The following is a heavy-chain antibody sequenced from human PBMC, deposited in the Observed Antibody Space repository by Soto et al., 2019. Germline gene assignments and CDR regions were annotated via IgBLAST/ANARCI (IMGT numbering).Heavy chain of an antibody. CDR2: IIPIFGTA. V-gene: IGHV1-69*13. CDR3: ARPVYCYDSSGYYSYAFDI. CDR1: GCTFSSYA. J-gene: IGHJ3*02. Sequence: SVKVSCKASGCTFSSYAISWVRRAPGQGLEWMGGIIPIFGTANYAQKFQGRVTITADESTSTAYMELSSLRSEDTAVYYCARPVYCYDSSGYYSYAFDIWGQGTMVTVSS. D-gene: IGHD3-22*01.